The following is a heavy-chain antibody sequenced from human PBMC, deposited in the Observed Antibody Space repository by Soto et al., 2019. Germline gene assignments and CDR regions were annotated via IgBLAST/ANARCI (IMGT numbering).Heavy chain of an antibody. D-gene: IGHD5-18*01. J-gene: IGHJ6*02. CDR1: GYSLTSYW. CDR3: ARLKDTATYYYYGMDV. V-gene: IGHV5-51*01. Sequence: PGESLKISCNGSGYSLTSYWIGWVLRMPGKGLDWMWIIYPCDSDTRYSPSFQCQVTISADKSISTAYLQWSSLKASDTAMYYCARLKDTATYYYYGMDVWGQGTTVTVSS. CDR2: IYPCDSDT.